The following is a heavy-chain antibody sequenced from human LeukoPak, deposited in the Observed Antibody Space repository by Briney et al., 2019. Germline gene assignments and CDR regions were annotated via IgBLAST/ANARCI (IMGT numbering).Heavy chain of an antibody. CDR3: AKSNCGGDCFAEYFQH. D-gene: IGHD2-21*02. J-gene: IGHJ1*01. V-gene: IGHV3-9*01. Sequence: GGSLRLSWAAAGFTFDDYAMHWVRQAPGKGLEWVSGISWNSGSIGYADSVKGRFTISRDNAKNSLYLQMNSLRAEDTALYYCAKSNCGGDCFAEYFQHWGQGTLVTVSS. CDR2: ISWNSGSI. CDR1: GFTFDDYA.